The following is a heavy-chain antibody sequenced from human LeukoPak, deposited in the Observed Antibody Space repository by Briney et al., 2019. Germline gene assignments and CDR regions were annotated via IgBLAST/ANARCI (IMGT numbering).Heavy chain of an antibody. V-gene: IGHV3-66*01. CDR3: ARDRRDGYCLGH. D-gene: IGHD2-2*03. CDR1: GFTFSSYA. J-gene: IGHJ4*02. Sequence: GGSLRLSCAASGFTFSSYAMSWVRQTPGKGLEWVSVMYSGGTTYYADSVKGRFTISRDSSKNTVNLQMNSLRAEDTAVYYCARDRRDGYCLGHWGQGTLVTVSS. CDR2: MYSGGTT.